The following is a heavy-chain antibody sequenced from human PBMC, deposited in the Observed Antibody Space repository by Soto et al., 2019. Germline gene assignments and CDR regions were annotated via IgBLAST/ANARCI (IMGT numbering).Heavy chain of an antibody. Sequence: SETLSLTCTVSGGSLSSYYWSWIRQPPGKGLEWIGYIYYSGSTNYNPSLKSRVTISVDTSKNQFSLKLSSVTAADTAVYYCARGRDDSSGYYFGYWGQGTLVTVSS. CDR3: ARGRDDSSGYYFGY. CDR2: IYYSGST. CDR1: GGSLSSYY. J-gene: IGHJ4*02. V-gene: IGHV4-59*01. D-gene: IGHD3-22*01.